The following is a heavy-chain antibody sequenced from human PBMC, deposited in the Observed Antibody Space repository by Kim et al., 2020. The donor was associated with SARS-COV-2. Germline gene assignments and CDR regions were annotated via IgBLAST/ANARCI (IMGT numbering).Heavy chain of an antibody. CDR1: GFTVSSNY. V-gene: IGHV3-53*04. CDR3: AGVTSAWLLYGMDV. D-gene: IGHD3-22*01. Sequence: GGFLRLSCAASGFTVSSNYMSWVRQAPGKGLEWVSVIYSGGSTYYADSVKGRFTISRHNSKNTMYLQMNSLRAEDTAVYYCAGVTSAWLLYGMDVWGQGT. CDR2: IYSGGST. J-gene: IGHJ6*02.